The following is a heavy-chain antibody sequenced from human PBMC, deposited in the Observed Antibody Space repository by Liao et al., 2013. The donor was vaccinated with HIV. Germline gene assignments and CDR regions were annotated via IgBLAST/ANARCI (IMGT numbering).Heavy chain of an antibody. D-gene: IGHD2-15*01. Sequence: QLQLHESGPGLVKPSETLSLTCTVSGGSISSTAFYWAWIRQSPGKGLEWIGNVYYSGSSHYNPSFKSRLTISIDTSRNQFSLRLTSVTAADTAVYYCARDVVNWFDPWGQGTLVTVSS. V-gene: IGHV4-39*07. CDR2: VYYSGSS. CDR1: GGSISSTAFY. CDR3: ARDVVNWFDP. J-gene: IGHJ5*02.